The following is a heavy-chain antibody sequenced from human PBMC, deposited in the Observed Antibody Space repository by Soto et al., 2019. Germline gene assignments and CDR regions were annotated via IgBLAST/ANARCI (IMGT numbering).Heavy chain of an antibody. CDR2: IYPGDSDT. CDR1: GYSFTSYW. J-gene: IGHJ6*02. Sequence: PGESLKISCKGSGYSFTSYWIGWVRQMPGKGLEWMGIIYPGDSDTRYSPSFQGQVTISADKSISTAYLQWSSLKASDTAMYYCARRGYCSSTSCWSEDYYYGMDVWGQGTTVTVSS. V-gene: IGHV5-51*01. D-gene: IGHD2-2*01. CDR3: ARRGYCSSTSCWSEDYYYGMDV.